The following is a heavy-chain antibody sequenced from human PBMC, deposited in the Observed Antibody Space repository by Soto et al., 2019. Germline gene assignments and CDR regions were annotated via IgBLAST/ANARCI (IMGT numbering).Heavy chain of an antibody. CDR3: ARDSTSIATRVFFGHWFDR. Sequence: ASVKVACKASGYTFTSYGISWVRQAPGEGLEWMGWISAYNGNTNYAQKLQGRVTMTTDTSTSTAYMELRSLRSDDTAVYYCARDSTSIATRVFFGHWFDRWGQGTLVTVSS. J-gene: IGHJ5*02. CDR2: ISAYNGNT. CDR1: GYTFTSYG. D-gene: IGHD6-6*01. V-gene: IGHV1-18*01.